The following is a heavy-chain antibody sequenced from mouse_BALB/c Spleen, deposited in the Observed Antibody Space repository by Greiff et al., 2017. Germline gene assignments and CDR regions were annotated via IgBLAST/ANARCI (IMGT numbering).Heavy chain of an antibody. V-gene: IGHV1-87*01. CDR1: GYTFTSYW. D-gene: IGHD4-1*02. J-gene: IGHJ2*01. Sequence: QVQLQQSGAELARPGASVKLSCKASGYTFTSYWMQWVKQRPGQGLEWIGAIYPGDGDTRYTQKFKGKATLTADKSSSTAYMQLSSLASEDSAVYYCARPSQLGLDYWGQGTTLTVSS. CDR3: ARPSQLGLDY. CDR2: IYPGDGDT.